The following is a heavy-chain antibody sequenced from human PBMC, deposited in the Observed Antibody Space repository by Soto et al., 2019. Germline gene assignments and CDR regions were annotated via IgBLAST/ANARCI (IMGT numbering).Heavy chain of an antibody. CDR3: ARGPQRRSSYGLFYYYGMDV. Sequence: LRLSCAASGFTVSSNYMSWVRQAPGKGLEWVSVIYSGGSTYYADSVKGRFTISRDNSKNTLYLQMNSLRAEDTAVYYCARGPQRRSSYGLFYYYGMDVWGQGTTVTVSS. J-gene: IGHJ6*02. D-gene: IGHD5-18*01. CDR2: IYSGGST. V-gene: IGHV3-53*01. CDR1: GFTVSSNY.